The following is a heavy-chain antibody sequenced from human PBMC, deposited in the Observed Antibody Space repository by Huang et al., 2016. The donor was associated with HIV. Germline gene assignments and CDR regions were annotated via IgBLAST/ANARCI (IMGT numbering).Heavy chain of an antibody. Sequence: QVPLVQSASELRKPGASVRVSCTGSGSKAFGYNFTDYAMNWVRQAPGQVREWMGWSNTRTGVPTYSEGVTGLFVFSTDTDVSTTFVEITNLAAGDTATYYCAKHRRAQWLGIHDTFDVWGQGTVVTVSS. J-gene: IGHJ3*01. CDR3: AKHRRAQWLGIHDTFDV. CDR1: GYNFTDYA. V-gene: IGHV7-4-1*02. CDR2: SNTRTGVP. D-gene: IGHD6-19*01.